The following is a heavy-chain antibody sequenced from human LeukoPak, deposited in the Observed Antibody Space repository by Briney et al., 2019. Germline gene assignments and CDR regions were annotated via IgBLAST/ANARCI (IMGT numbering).Heavy chain of an antibody. CDR3: ITTERDRDY. D-gene: IGHD4-11*01. CDR2: ISYDGSNK. V-gene: IGHV3-30-3*01. J-gene: IGHJ4*02. Sequence: GGSLRLSCAASGFTFSSYARHWVRQAPGKGLEWVAVISYDGSNKYYADSVKGRFTISRDNSKNTLYLQMNSLRAEDTAVYYCITTERDRDYWGQGTLVTVSS. CDR1: GFTFSSYA.